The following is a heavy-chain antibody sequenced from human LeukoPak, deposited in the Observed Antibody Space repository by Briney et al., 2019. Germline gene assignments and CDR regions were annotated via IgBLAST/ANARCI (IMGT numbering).Heavy chain of an antibody. CDR1: GFTFSSSA. J-gene: IGHJ4*02. Sequence: HTGGSLRLSCEASGFTFSSSAMSWVRQAPGKGLEWVSAISNNGGYTYYADSVQGRFTISRDNSKSTLCLQMNSLRAEDTAVYYCAKQLGYCSDGSCYFPYWGQGTLVTVSS. CDR3: AKQLGYCSDGSCYFPY. CDR2: ISNNGGYT. V-gene: IGHV3-23*01. D-gene: IGHD2-15*01.